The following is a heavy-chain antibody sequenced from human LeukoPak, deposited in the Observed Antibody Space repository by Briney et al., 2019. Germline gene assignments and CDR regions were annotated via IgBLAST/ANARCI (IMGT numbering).Heavy chain of an antibody. CDR3: AELGITMIGGV. D-gene: IGHD3-10*02. Sequence: GGSLRLSCTVSGLTFGDYAVNWVRQAPGKGLEWVSYISSSGSTIYYADSVKGRFTISRDNAKNSLYLQMNSLRAEDTAVYYCAELGITMIGGVWGKGTTVTISS. V-gene: IGHV3-48*03. CDR1: GLTFGDYA. J-gene: IGHJ6*04. CDR2: ISSSGSTI.